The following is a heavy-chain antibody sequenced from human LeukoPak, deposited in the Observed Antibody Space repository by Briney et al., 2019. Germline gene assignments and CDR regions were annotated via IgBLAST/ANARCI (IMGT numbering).Heavy chain of an antibody. Sequence: AGGSLRLSCAASGFTFSSYGMHWVRQAPGKGLEWVVVISYDGSNKYYADSVKGRFTISRDNSKNTLYLQIYSVRGDDTAVYYCARGGPLTEPPYFDYWGQGILVIVSS. V-gene: IGHV3-30*03. CDR2: ISYDGSNK. D-gene: IGHD1-14*01. J-gene: IGHJ4*02. CDR3: ARGGPLTEPPYFDY. CDR1: GFTFSSYG.